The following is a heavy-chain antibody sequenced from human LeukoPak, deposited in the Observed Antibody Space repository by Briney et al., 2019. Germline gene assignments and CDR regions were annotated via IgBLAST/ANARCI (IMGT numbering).Heavy chain of an antibody. CDR2: IYYSGST. CDR3: ARVGEWLGTNEDAFDI. CDR1: GGSISSYY. V-gene: IGHV4-59*01. J-gene: IGHJ3*02. Sequence: SETLSLTCTVSGGSISSYYWSWIRQPPGKGLEWIGYIYYSGSTNYNPSLKSRVTIPVDTSKNQFSLKLSSVTAADTAVYYCARVGEWLGTNEDAFDIWGQGTMVTVSS. D-gene: IGHD6-19*01.